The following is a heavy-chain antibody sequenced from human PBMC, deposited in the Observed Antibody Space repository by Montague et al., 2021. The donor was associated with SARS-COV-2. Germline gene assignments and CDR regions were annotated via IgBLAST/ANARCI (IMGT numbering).Heavy chain of an antibody. CDR1: GGSFSGYY. J-gene: IGHJ5*02. V-gene: IGHV4-34*01. CDR3: ARGYDYVWGWYRSLHGFDP. CDR2: INHSGST. Sequence: SETLSLTCAVYGGSFSGYYWSWIRQPPGKGLEWIGEINHSGSTNYNPSLKSRVTISVDTSKNQFSLKLSSVTAADTAVYYCARGYDYVWGWYRSLHGFDPWGQGTLVTVSS. D-gene: IGHD3-16*02.